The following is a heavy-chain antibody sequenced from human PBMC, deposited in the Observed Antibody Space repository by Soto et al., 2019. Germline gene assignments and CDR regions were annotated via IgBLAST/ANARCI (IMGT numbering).Heavy chain of an antibody. CDR1: GFTFSSYA. Sequence: VQLLESGGGLVQPGGSLRLSCAASGFTFSSYAMSWVRQAPGKGLEWVSAISGSGGSTYYADSVKGRFTISRDNSKNTLYLQMNSLRAEDTAVYYCAKREYCSGGSCYYNYGMDVWGQGTTVTVSS. V-gene: IGHV3-23*01. CDR2: ISGSGGST. D-gene: IGHD2-15*01. J-gene: IGHJ6*02. CDR3: AKREYCSGGSCYYNYGMDV.